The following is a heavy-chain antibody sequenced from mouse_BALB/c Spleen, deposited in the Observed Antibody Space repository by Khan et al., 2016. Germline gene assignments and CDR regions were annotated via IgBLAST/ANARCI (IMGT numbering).Heavy chain of an antibody. V-gene: IGHV14-3*02. CDR1: GFSIKDTY. Sequence: VQLQQSGTELVKPGASVNLSCTASGFSIKDTYIHWVRQRPEQGLEWIGRIDPASDNTKYAPKFQGKATMTLDTSSHTAYLRFSSLTFEDTAVYYCARAYYGNRWDQGTALAVSS. D-gene: IGHD2-10*01. CDR3: ARAYYGNR. J-gene: IGHJ2*01. CDR2: IDPASDNT.